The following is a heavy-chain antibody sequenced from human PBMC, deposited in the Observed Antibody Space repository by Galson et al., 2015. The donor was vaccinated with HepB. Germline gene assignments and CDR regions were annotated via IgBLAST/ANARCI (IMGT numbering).Heavy chain of an antibody. CDR1: GGSFSGYY. CDR3: ASRELLSSFDY. Sequence: SETLSLTCAVYGGSFSGYYWSWIRQPPGKGLEWIGEINHSGSTNYNPSLKSRVTISVDTSKNQFSLKLSSVTAADTAVYYCASRELLSSFDYWGQGTLVTVSS. D-gene: IGHD3-10*01. CDR2: INHSGST. J-gene: IGHJ4*02. V-gene: IGHV4-34*01.